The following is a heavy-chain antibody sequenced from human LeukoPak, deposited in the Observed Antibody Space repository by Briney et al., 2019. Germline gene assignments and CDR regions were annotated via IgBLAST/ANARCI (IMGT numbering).Heavy chain of an antibody. Sequence: SETLSLTCTVSGGSISSSSYYWGWLRQPPGKGLEWIGSMYYSGSNYYNPSLKSRVTISVDTSKNQFSLKLSSVTAADTAVYYCASSWGQQLYFQHWGQGTLVTASS. CDR1: GGSISSSSYY. V-gene: IGHV4-39*01. D-gene: IGHD6-13*01. CDR2: MYYSGSN. CDR3: ASSWGQQLYFQH. J-gene: IGHJ1*01.